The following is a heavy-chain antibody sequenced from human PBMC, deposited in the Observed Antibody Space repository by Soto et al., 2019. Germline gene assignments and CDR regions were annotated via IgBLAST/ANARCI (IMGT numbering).Heavy chain of an antibody. J-gene: IGHJ4*02. V-gene: IGHV4-39*01. CDR3: ARHYDFWSGYLRN. D-gene: IGHD3-3*01. CDR2: IYYSGST. Sequence: SETLSLTCTVSGGSISSSSYYWGWIRQPPGKGLEWIGSIYYSGSTYYNPSLKSRVTISVDTSKNQFSLKLSSVTAADTAVYYCARHYDFWSGYLRNWGQGTLVTVSS. CDR1: GGSISSSSYY.